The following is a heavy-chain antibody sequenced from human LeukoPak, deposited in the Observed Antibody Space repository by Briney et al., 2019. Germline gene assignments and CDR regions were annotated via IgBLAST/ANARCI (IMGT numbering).Heavy chain of an antibody. CDR1: GGSISSSSYY. J-gene: IGHJ6*02. D-gene: IGHD6-6*01. V-gene: IGHV4-39*01. CDR2: RYYSGST. CDR3: ARLDSSSLGMDV. Sequence: SETLSLTCTVSGGSISSSSYYWGWIRQPPGKGLEWIGSRYYSGSTYYNPSLKSRVTISVDTSRNQFSLKLNSVTAADTAVYYCARLDSSSLGMDVWGQGTTVTVSS.